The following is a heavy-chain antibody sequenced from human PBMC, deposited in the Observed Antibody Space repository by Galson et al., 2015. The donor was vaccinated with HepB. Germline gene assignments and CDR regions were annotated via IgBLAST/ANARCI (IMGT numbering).Heavy chain of an antibody. J-gene: IGHJ6*03. CDR2: INPDGSGT. D-gene: IGHD4-11*01. V-gene: IGHV3-74*01. Sequence: SLRLSCAASGFTFSSHYMHWVRQAPGKGLVWVSRINPDGSGTNYADSVKGRFTISRDNAKNTLYLQMNSLRAEDTAVYYCARSSWETVTTSYYYYMDVWGKGTTVTVSS. CDR1: GFTFSSHY. CDR3: ARSSWETVTTSYYYYMDV.